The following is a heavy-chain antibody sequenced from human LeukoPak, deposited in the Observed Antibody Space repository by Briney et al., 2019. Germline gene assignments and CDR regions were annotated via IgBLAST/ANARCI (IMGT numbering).Heavy chain of an antibody. J-gene: IGHJ4*02. CDR1: GFAFRSYE. D-gene: IGHD5-18*01. CDR2: IKSDGSST. CDR3: ARDRGYSLDY. Sequence: PGGSLRLSCAASGFAFRSYEMNWVRQAPGKGLVWVSLIKSDGSSTSYADSVKGRFTISRDNAKNTLYLQINSLRAEDTAVYYCARDRGYSLDYWGQGTLVTVSS. V-gene: IGHV3-74*01.